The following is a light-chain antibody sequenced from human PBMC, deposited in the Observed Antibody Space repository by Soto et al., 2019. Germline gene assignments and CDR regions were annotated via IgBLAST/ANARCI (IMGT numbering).Light chain of an antibody. V-gene: IGLV2-14*03. CDR3: SSYTSRNTYV. CDR2: DVN. Sequence: QSALTQPASVSGSPGQSIAISCTGTSVDVGGFEYVSWYQQHPGKVPKLMIYDVNNRPSGVSNRFSGSKSGNTASLTISGLQAEDEADYFCSSYTSRNTYVLGTWTKVTVL. CDR1: SVDVGGFEY. J-gene: IGLJ1*01.